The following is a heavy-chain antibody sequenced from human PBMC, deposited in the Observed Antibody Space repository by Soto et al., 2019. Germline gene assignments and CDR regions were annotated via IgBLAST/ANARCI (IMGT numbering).Heavy chain of an antibody. CDR3: ARVKSGLRFLEFDP. CDR1: GFTFTSSA. Sequence: GASVKVSCKASGFTFTSSAVQWVRQARGQRLEWKGWIVVGSGNTNYAQKFQERVTITRDMSTSTAYMELSSLRSEDTAVYYCARVKSGLRFLEFDPWGQGTLVTVSS. D-gene: IGHD3-3*01. CDR2: IVVGSGNT. V-gene: IGHV1-58*01. J-gene: IGHJ5*02.